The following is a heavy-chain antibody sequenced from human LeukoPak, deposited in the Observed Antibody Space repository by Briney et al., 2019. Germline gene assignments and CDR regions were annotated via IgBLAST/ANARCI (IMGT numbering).Heavy chain of an antibody. CDR1: GGTFSSYA. CDR3: ASYSSGWYPHFDY. V-gene: IGHV1-69*04. Sequence: SVKVSCKASGGTFSSYAISWVRQAPGQGLEWMGRIIPIFGIANYAQKFQGRVTITADKSTSTAYMELNSLRAEDTAVYYCASYSSGWYPHFDYWGQGTLVTVSS. D-gene: IGHD6-19*01. CDR2: IIPIFGIA. J-gene: IGHJ4*02.